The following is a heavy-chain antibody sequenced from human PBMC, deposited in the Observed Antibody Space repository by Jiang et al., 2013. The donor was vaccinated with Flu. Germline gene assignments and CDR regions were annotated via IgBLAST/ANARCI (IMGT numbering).Heavy chain of an antibody. CDR3: ARGGESGSYFGY. J-gene: IGHJ4*02. V-gene: IGHV4-34*01. CDR2: INHSGST. Sequence: LLKPSETLSLTCAIYGGSFSDYYWSWIRQPPGKGLEWIGEINHSGSTNYNPSLKSRVTISVDTSKNQLSLTLNSVTAADTAVYYCARGGESGSYFGYWGQGTLVTVSS. CDR1: GGSFSDYY. D-gene: IGHD1-26*01.